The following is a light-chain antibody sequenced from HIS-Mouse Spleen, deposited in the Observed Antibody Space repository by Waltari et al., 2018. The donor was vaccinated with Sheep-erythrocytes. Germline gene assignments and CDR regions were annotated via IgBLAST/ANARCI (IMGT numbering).Light chain of an antibody. Sequence: SYELTQPPSVSVSPGQTARITCSGDALPKQYAYWYQKKPSQAPVLVIYKDSERPSGIPERFSGSSSGTTVTLTISGVQAEDEADYYCQSADSSGTYVVFGGGTKLTVL. CDR3: QSADSSGTYVV. CDR2: KDS. V-gene: IGLV3-25*03. J-gene: IGLJ2*01. CDR1: ALPKQY.